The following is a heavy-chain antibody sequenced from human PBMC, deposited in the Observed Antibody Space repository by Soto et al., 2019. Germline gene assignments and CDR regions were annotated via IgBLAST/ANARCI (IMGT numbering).Heavy chain of an antibody. V-gene: IGHV3-33*01. D-gene: IGHD2-21*02. Sequence: QVQLVESGGGVVQPGRSLRLSCAASGFTFSSYGMHWVRQAPGKGLEWVAVIWYDGSNKYYADSVKGRFTISRDNSKNTLYLQMNSLRAEDTAVYYCARGGIAYCGGDCSFDYWGQGTLVTVSS. CDR3: ARGGIAYCGGDCSFDY. J-gene: IGHJ4*02. CDR1: GFTFSSYG. CDR2: IWYDGSNK.